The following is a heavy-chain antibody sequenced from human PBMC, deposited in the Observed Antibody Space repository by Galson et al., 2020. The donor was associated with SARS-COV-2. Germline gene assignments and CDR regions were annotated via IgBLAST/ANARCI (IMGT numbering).Heavy chain of an antibody. V-gene: IGHV4-34*01. CDR3: ARDGSGYPAGYFDL. CDR1: GGPFSGYY. Sequence: SQASETLSLTCAVYGGPFSGYYWRWIRQPPGKGLEWIGEINHSGSTNYNPSLKSRVTISVDTSKNQFSLRVGSVTAADTAVYYCARDGSGYPAGYFDLWGRGTLVTGSS. D-gene: IGHD3-3*01. J-gene: IGHJ2*01. CDR2: INHSGST.